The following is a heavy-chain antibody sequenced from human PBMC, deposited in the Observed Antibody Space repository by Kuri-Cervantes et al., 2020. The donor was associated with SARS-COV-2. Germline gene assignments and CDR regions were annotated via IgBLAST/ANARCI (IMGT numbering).Heavy chain of an antibody. CDR2: ISAYNGNT. D-gene: IGHD2-2*01. J-gene: IGHJ4*02. CDR1: GGTFSSYA. CDR3: ARDYIVVVPAANSNFDY. V-gene: IGHV1-18*01. Sequence: ASVKVSCKASGGTFSSYAISWVRQAPGQGLEWMGWISAYNGNTNYAQKLQGRVTMTTDTSTSTAYMELRSLRSDDTAVYYCARDYIVVVPAANSNFDYWGQGTLVTVSS.